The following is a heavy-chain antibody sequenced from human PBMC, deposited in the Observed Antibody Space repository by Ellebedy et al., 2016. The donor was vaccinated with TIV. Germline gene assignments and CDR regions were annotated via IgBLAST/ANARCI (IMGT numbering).Heavy chain of an antibody. CDR1: GFTFSTSW. CDR3: ATYNSLGRREFAY. Sequence: PGGSLRLSCAASGFTFSTSWMTWVRQAPGKRLEWVANIKYDGTETYYGDSLKGRFTISRDNAKNSLYLQMSSLRAEDTANYYCATYNSLGRREFAYWGQGTQVTVSS. CDR2: IKYDGTET. V-gene: IGHV3-7*01. J-gene: IGHJ4*02. D-gene: IGHD1-14*01.